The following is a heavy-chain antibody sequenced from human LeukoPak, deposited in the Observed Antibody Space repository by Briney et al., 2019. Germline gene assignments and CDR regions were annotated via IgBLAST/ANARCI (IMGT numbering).Heavy chain of an antibody. D-gene: IGHD3-22*01. J-gene: IGHJ5*02. CDR2: ISSSGSTI. Sequence: PGGSLRLSCAASGFTFSNYEMNWVRQAPGKGLEWVSYISSSGSTIYYADSVKGRFTISRDNAKNSLYLQMNSLRAEDTAVYYCARTLFLRYDDSIGPWGQRTLVTVSS. V-gene: IGHV3-48*03. CDR3: ARTLFLRYDDSIGP. CDR1: GFTFSNYE.